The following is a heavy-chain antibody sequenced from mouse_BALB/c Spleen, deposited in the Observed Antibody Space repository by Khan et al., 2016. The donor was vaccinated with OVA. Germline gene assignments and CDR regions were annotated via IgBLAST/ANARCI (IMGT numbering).Heavy chain of an antibody. Sequence: QIQLVQSGPGLVQPSQSLSITCTVSGFSLTTYGVHWVRQSPGKGLEWLGVIWSGGTTDYSAAFISRLSITKDNSKSQVFFKMNSLQANDTAIYYCARIYDYDEGLAYWGQGTLVTVSA. CDR2: IWSGGTT. CDR1: GFSLTTYG. J-gene: IGHJ3*01. D-gene: IGHD2-4*01. V-gene: IGHV2-2*02. CDR3: ARIYDYDEGLAY.